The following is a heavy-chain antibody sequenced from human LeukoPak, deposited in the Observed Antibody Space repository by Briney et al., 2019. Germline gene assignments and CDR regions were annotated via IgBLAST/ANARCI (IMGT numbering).Heavy chain of an antibody. V-gene: IGHV3-23*01. Sequence: GGSLRLSCAASGFTFSNVWMSWVRQAPGKGLEWVSAISGSGGSTYYADSVKGRFTISRDNSKNTLYLQMNSLRAEDTAVYYCAKVANRGAFHYWGQGTLVTVSS. CDR3: AKVANRGAFHY. J-gene: IGHJ4*02. CDR2: ISGSGGST. D-gene: IGHD2/OR15-2a*01. CDR1: GFTFSNVW.